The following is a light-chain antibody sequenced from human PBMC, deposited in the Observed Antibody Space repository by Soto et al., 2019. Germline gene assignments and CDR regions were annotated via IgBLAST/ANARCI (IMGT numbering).Light chain of an antibody. Sequence: QSVLTQPPSASGTPGQRVPISCSGSSSNIGMNSVSWYQHLPGTAPRVLIYSNNQRPSGVPDRFSASKFGTSASLAISGLQSEDEADYYCAAWDGSLNGPVFGGGTQLTVL. CDR1: SSNIGMNS. V-gene: IGLV1-44*01. J-gene: IGLJ2*01. CDR3: AAWDGSLNGPV. CDR2: SNN.